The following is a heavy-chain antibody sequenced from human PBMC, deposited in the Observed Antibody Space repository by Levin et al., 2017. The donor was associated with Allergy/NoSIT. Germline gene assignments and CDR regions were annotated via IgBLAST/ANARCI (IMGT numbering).Heavy chain of an antibody. V-gene: IGHV4-30-2*01. CDR3: ARVAGYSYGYYFDY. J-gene: IGHJ4*02. Sequence: SCVASGVAFSSYRMNWVRQAPGKGLEWIGNIYLSGSTYYNPSLKSRVTISVDRSKNQFSLNLSSVTAADTAVYYCARVAGYSYGYYFDYWGQGTLVTVSS. CDR2: IYLSGST. D-gene: IGHD5-18*01. CDR1: GVAFSSYR.